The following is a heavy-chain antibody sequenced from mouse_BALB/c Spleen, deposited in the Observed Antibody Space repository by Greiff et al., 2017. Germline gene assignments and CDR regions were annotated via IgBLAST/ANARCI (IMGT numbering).Heavy chain of an antibody. D-gene: IGHD1-1*01. Sequence: VKLQESGPGLVQPSQSLSITCTVSGFSLTSYGVHWVRQSPGKGLEWLGVIWSGGSTDYNAAFISRLSISKDNSKSQVFFKMNSLQANDTAIYYCARNLYYGSRDAMDYWGQGTSVTVSS. V-gene: IGHV2-2*02. CDR1: GFSLTSYG. J-gene: IGHJ4*01. CDR2: IWSGGST. CDR3: ARNLYYGSRDAMDY.